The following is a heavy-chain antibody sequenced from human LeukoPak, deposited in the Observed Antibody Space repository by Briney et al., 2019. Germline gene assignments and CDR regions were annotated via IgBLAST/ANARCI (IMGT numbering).Heavy chain of an antibody. V-gene: IGHV3-23*01. Sequence: GGSLRLSCAASGFTFSSVSMSWVRQVPGEGLEWVSAMSGSGGMTYSADSVKGWFTPPRDNSKDTPYLQMNNLRVEDTAIYYCAKGPFFYYDASGYNYFGSWGQGTLVTVSS. CDR1: GFTFSSVS. D-gene: IGHD3-22*01. CDR3: AKGPFFYYDASGYNYFGS. J-gene: IGHJ4*02. CDR2: MSGSGGMT.